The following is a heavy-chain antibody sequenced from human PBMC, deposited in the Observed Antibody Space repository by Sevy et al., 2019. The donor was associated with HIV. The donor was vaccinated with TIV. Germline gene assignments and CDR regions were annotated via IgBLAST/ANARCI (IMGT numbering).Heavy chain of an antibody. D-gene: IGHD3-3*01. V-gene: IGHV4-4*07. CDR1: GVSISTYY. CDR3: ARGDFWSGYYYYAMDV. CDR2: IYTSGST. Sequence: SETLSLTCTVSGVSISTYYWSWIRQPAGKGLVWIGRIYTSGSTNYNPSLKSRVTMSVDTSKNQFSLKLSSVTAADTAGYYCARGDFWSGYYYYAMDVWGQGTTVTVSS. J-gene: IGHJ6*02.